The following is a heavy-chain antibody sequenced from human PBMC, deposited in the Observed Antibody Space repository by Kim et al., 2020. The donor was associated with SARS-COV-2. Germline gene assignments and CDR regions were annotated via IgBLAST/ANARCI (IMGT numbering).Heavy chain of an antibody. CDR2: ISYDGSNK. CDR3: AKLAYYYDSSGYWYFDL. CDR1: GFTFSSYG. J-gene: IGHJ2*01. V-gene: IGHV3-30*18. D-gene: IGHD3-22*01. Sequence: GGSLRLSCAASGFTFSSYGMHWVRQAPGKGLEWVAVISYDGSNKYYADSVKGRFTISRDNSKNTLYLQMNSLRAEDTAVYYCAKLAYYYDSSGYWYFDL.